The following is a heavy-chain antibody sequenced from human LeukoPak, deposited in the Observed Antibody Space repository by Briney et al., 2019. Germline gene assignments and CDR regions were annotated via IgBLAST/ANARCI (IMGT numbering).Heavy chain of an antibody. CDR1: GFTVSSNY. V-gene: IGHV3-53*01. J-gene: IGHJ4*02. CDR2: IYSGGST. CDR3: AKSGRWGFTRYYFDY. D-gene: IGHD3-16*01. Sequence: GGSLRLSCAASGFTVSSNYMSWVRQAPGKGLEWVSVIYSGGSTYYADSVKGRFTISRDNSKNTLYLQMNSLRAEDTAVYYCAKSGRWGFTRYYFDYWGQGTLVTVSS.